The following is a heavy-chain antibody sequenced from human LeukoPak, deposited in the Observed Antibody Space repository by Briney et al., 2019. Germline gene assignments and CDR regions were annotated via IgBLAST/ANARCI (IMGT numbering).Heavy chain of an antibody. D-gene: IGHD3-10*01. V-gene: IGHV4-59*01. CDR2: IYYSGSI. J-gene: IGHJ6*02. Sequence: SETLSLTCTVSGGSISTYYGNWLRQPPGKGLEWIGYIYYSGSIDYNPSLKSRVTISVDTSKNQFSLKLSSVTAADTAVYYCARDYGSGYPSYYYGMDVWGRGTTVTVSS. CDR1: GGSISTYY. CDR3: ARDYGSGYPSYYYGMDV.